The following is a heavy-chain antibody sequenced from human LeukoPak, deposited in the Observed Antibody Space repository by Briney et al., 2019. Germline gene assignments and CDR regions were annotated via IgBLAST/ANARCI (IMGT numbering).Heavy chain of an antibody. CDR3: ARDGIAAAGTSLPYYYYYMDV. CDR1: GGTFSSYA. D-gene: IGHD6-13*01. J-gene: IGHJ6*03. Sequence: SVKVSCKASGGTFSSYAISWVRQAPGQGLEWMGGIIPIFGTANYAQKFQGRVTITADKSTSTAYMELSSLRSEDTAVYYCARDGIAAAGTSLPYYYYYMDVWGKGTTVTVSS. CDR2: IIPIFGTA. V-gene: IGHV1-69*06.